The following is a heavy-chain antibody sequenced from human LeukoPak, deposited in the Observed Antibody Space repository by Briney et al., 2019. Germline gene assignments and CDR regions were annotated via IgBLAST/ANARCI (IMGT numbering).Heavy chain of an antibody. CDR2: IIPILGIA. CDR3: ARTVGALTPSLDY. CDR1: GGTFSSYA. D-gene: IGHD1-26*01. J-gene: IGHJ4*02. V-gene: IGHV1-69*04. Sequence: GASVKVSCKASGGTFSSYAISWVRQAPGQGLEWVGRIIPILGIANYAQKFQGRVTITADKSTSTAYMELSSLRSEDTAVYYCARTVGALTPSLDYWGQGTLVTVSS.